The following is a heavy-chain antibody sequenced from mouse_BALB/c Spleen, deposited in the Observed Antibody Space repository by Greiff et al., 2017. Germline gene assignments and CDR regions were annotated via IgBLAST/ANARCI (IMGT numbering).Heavy chain of an antibody. V-gene: IGHV2-9*02. CDR3: AREMDPPAWFAY. Sequence: VQVVESGPGLVAPSQSLSITCTVSGFSLTSYGVHWVRQPPGKGLEWLGVIWAGGSTNYNSALMSRLSISKDNSKSQVFLKMNSLQTDDTAMYYCAREMDPPAWFAYWGQGTLVTVSA. D-gene: IGHD2-3*01. CDR2: IWAGGST. J-gene: IGHJ3*01. CDR1: GFSLTSYG.